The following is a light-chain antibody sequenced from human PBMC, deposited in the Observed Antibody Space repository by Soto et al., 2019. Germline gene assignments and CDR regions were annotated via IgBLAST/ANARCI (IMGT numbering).Light chain of an antibody. CDR1: SSNIGNNY. CDR3: GTWDSGVSAFYV. J-gene: IGLJ1*01. V-gene: IGLV1-51*02. CDR2: ENN. Sequence: QSVLTQPPSVSAAPGQKVTISCSGSSSNIGNNYVSWYQQHQGTAPKLLIYENNKQLSGIPDRFSASKSRTSATLGITGLRTGDEVDYYCGTWDSGVSAFYVFGTGAKVTVL.